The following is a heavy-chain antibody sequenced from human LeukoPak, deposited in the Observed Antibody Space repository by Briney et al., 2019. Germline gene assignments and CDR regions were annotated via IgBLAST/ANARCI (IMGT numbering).Heavy chain of an antibody. CDR3: AKELTPNSVSSGFDAFEI. CDR2: ISSSGTTM. J-gene: IGHJ3*02. D-gene: IGHD3-22*01. Sequence: GGSLRLSCAASGFTFSNYEMDWVRQAPGKGLEWVSYISSSGTTMYADSVKGRFTISRDNAKNSLFLQMSSLRAEDTAVYYCAKELTPNSVSSGFDAFEIWGQGTMVTVSS. CDR1: GFTFSNYE. V-gene: IGHV3-48*03.